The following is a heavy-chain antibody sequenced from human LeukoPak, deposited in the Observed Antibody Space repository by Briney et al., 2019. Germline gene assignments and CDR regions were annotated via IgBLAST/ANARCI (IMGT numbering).Heavy chain of an antibody. CDR3: VSFYETY. CDR2: INSDGSWT. V-gene: IGHV3-74*01. Sequence: GGSLRLSCAASGNYWMHWVRQAPGKGLVWVSHINSDGSWTSYADSVKGQFTISKDNAKNTVYLQMNNLRAEDTAVYYCVSFYETYWGRGTLVTVSS. D-gene: IGHD2-2*01. CDR1: GNYW. J-gene: IGHJ4*02.